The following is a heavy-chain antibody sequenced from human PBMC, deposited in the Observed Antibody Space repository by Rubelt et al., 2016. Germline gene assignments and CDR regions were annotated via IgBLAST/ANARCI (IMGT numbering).Heavy chain of an antibody. CDR3: ARRRTVPQNWFDP. J-gene: IGHJ5*02. CDR1: GGSISGSSYY. D-gene: IGHD4-17*01. CDR2: IFSSGST. V-gene: IGHV4-39*02. Sequence: QQQLQESGPGLVKPSETLSLTCIVSGGSISGSSYYWGWIRQPPGKGLEWIASIFSSGSTSNSPSLKSRVPIALDTSKYHFSRMRKSVTAADTAVYYFARRRTVPQNWFDPWGQGTLVTVSS.